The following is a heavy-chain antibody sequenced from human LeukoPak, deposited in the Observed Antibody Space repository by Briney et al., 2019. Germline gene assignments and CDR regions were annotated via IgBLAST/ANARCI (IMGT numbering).Heavy chain of an antibody. D-gene: IGHD5-18*01. CDR1: GYTFTSYA. CDR3: ARVDTVMVTFGY. Sequence: ASVKVSCKASGYTFTSYAMHWVRQAPGQRLEWMGWINAGNGNTKYSQKFQGRVTITRDTSASTAYMELSSLRSEDTAVYYCARVDTVMVTFGYWGQGTLVTASS. CDR2: INAGNGNT. J-gene: IGHJ4*02. V-gene: IGHV1-3*01.